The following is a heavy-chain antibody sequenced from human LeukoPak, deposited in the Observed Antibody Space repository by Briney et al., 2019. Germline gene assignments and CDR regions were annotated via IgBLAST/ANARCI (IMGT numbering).Heavy chain of an antibody. CDR1: GYTFTSYA. D-gene: IGHD3-22*01. J-gene: IGHJ4*02. V-gene: IGHV1-3*03. CDR2: INAGNGNT. CDR3: ARGGADYYDSSGSGDYFDY. Sequence: ASVKVSCKTSGYTFTSYAMHWVRQAPGQRLEWMGWINAGNGNTKYSQEFQGRVTITRDTSASTAYMELSSLRSEDMAVYYCARGGADYYDSSGSGDYFDYWGQGTLVTVSS.